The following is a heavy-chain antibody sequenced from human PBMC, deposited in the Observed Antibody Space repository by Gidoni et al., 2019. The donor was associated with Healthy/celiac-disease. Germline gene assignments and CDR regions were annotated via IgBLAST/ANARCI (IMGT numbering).Heavy chain of an antibody. V-gene: IGHV4-34*01. Sequence: QVQLQQWGAGLLKPSETLSLTCAVYGGSFSGYYWSWIRQPPGKGLEWIGEINHSGSTNYHPSLKSRVTISVDTSKNQFSLKLSSVTAADTAVYYCARGRTVPATGGGYYFDYWGQGTLVTVSS. CDR3: ARGRTVPATGGGYYFDY. J-gene: IGHJ4*02. CDR1: GGSFSGYY. D-gene: IGHD2-2*01. CDR2: INHSGST.